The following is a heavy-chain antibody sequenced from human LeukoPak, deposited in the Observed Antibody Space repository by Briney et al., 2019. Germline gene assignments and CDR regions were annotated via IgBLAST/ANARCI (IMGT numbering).Heavy chain of an antibody. CDR1: GFTFSSYS. V-gene: IGHV3-21*04. J-gene: IGHJ4*02. CDR2: ISSSSSSYK. Sequence: GGSLRLSCAASGFTFSSYSMNWVRQAPGKGLEWVSSISSSSSSYKYYSDSVKGRFTISRDNSKNTLYLQMNSLRAEDTAVYYCAKGTYYYDSSGYYGGYYFDYWGQGTLVTVSS. D-gene: IGHD3-22*01. CDR3: AKGTYYYDSSGYYGGYYFDY.